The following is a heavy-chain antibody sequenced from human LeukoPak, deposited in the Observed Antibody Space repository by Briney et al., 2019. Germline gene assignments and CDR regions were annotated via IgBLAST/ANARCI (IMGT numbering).Heavy chain of an antibody. CDR1: GGSISSSSYY. J-gene: IGHJ4*02. D-gene: IGHD6-13*01. V-gene: IGHV4-39*07. CDR3: ARLRQGYSLH. Sequence: SETLSLTCTVSGGSISSSSYYWGWIRQPPGKGLEWIGSIYHSGSTYYNPSLKSRVTISVDTSKNQFSLKLSSVTAADTAVYYCARLRQGYSLHWGQGTLVTVSS. CDR2: IYHSGST.